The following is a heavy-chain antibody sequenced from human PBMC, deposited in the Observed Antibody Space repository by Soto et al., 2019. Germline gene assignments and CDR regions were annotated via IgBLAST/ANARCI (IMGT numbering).Heavy chain of an antibody. CDR3: ARFQWFGDLYRRRHHDY. V-gene: IGHV1-18*01. CDR2: IRGYNGNT. D-gene: IGHD3-10*01. Sequence: QVQLVQSGAEVKKPGASVRVSCKASGYTFSSYGVSWMRQAPGQGLEWMGWIRGYNGNTNYAQKLQGRVTMTTDASTSTAYMELRSLRSDDTAVYYCARFQWFGDLYRRRHHDYWGQGTLVTVSS. CDR1: GYTFSSYG. J-gene: IGHJ4*02.